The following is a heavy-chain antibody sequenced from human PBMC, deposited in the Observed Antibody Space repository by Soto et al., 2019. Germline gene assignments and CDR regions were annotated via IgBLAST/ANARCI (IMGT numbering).Heavy chain of an antibody. V-gene: IGHV4-30-2*01. CDR1: GGSVTMSSFS. J-gene: IGHJ5*02. Sequence: SETLSVTCALAGGSVTMSSFSWAWVRQPPGRGLQWIGYISHSGATSSDPTLKSRVTISRDRAKNQFSLKLTSVTAADTAVYYCASLDYYGSWLDPWGQGTLVTVSS. CDR2: ISHSGAT. CDR3: ASLDYYGSWLDP. D-gene: IGHD1-26*01.